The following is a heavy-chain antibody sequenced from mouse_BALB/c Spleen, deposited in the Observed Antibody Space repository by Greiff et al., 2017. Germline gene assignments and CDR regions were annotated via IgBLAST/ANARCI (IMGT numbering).Heavy chain of an antibody. J-gene: IGHJ3*01. V-gene: IGHV1-69*02. CDR2: IDPSDSYT. CDR3: ARWTTELAY. CDR1: GYTFTSYW. D-gene: IGHD1-1*01. Sequence: QVQLQQPGAELVKPGASVKLSCKASGYTFTSYWMHWVKQRPGQGLEWIGEIDPSDSYTNYNQKFKGKATLTVDKSSSTAYMQLSSLTSEDSAVYYCARWTTELAYWGQGTLVTVSA.